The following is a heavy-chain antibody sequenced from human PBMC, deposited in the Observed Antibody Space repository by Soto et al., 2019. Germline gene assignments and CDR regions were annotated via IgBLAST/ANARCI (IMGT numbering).Heavy chain of an antibody. V-gene: IGHV1-69*13. CDR2: IIPIFGTA. Sequence: ASVKVSSKASGGTFSSYAISWVRQAPGQGLEWMGGIIPIFGTANYAQKFQGRVTITADESTSTAYMELSSLRSEDTAVYYCARAPGGIFYGMDVWGQGTTVTVSS. CDR1: GGTFSSYA. CDR3: ARAPGGIFYGMDV. D-gene: IGHD2-15*01. J-gene: IGHJ6*02.